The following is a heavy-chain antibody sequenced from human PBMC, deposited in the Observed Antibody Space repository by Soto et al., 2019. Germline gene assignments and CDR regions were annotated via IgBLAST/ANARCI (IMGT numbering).Heavy chain of an antibody. D-gene: IGHD2-15*01. CDR3: ARLSCSGGSCYDYYYYYGMDV. J-gene: IGHJ6*02. Sequence: QVQLVQSGAEVKKPGSSVKVSCKASGGTFSSYAISWVRQAPGQGLEWMGGIITIFGTANYAQKFQGRVTITADKSTSTAYMELSSLRSEETAVYYCARLSCSGGSCYDYYYYYGMDVWGQGTTVTVSS. V-gene: IGHV1-69*06. CDR1: GGTFSSYA. CDR2: IITIFGTA.